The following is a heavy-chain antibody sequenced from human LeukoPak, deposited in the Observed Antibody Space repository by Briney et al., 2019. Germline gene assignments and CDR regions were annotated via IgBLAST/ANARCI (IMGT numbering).Heavy chain of an antibody. CDR2: IFYSGST. J-gene: IGHJ3*02. Sequence: SETLSLTCTVSGGSIRSSSYYWGWIRQPPGKGLEWIGSIFYSGSTYYNPSLKSRVTISVDTSKNQFSLKLSSVTAADTAVYYCARISGITMIVVIISQDAFDIWGQGTMVTVSS. D-gene: IGHD3-22*01. CDR1: GGSIRSSSYY. V-gene: IGHV4-39*07. CDR3: ARISGITMIVVIISQDAFDI.